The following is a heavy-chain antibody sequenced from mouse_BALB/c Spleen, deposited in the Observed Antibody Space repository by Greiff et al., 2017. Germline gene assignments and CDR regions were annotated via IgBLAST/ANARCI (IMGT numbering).Heavy chain of an antibody. CDR3: ASLLRDYYAMDY. J-gene: IGHJ4*01. V-gene: IGHV14-3*02. CDR2: IDPANGNT. Sequence: VQLKESGAELVKPGASVKLSCTASGFNIKDTYMHWVKQRPEQGLEWIGRIDPANGNTKYDPKFQGKATITADTSSNTAYLQLSSLTSEDTAVYYCASLLRDYYAMDYWGQGTSVTVSS. D-gene: IGHD1-2*01. CDR1: GFNIKDTY.